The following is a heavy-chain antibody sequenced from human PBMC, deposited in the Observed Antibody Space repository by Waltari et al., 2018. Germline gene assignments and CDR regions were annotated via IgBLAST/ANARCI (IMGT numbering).Heavy chain of an antibody. CDR1: GFPFSDYW. CDR3: SNSLNY. Sequence: EVQVVESGGGLVQPGGSLRLSCAASGFPFSDYWMDWVRQAPGKGLEWVANINQDGSEKHYVGSLKGRVTVSRDNAKNSLYLQINSLRAEDTAVYHCSNSLNYWGQGTLVTVSS. J-gene: IGHJ4*02. CDR2: INQDGSEK. V-gene: IGHV3-7*01.